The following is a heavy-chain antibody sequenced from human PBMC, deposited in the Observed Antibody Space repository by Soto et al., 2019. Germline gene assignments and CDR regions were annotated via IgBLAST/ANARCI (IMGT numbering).Heavy chain of an antibody. V-gene: IGHV3-30*03. J-gene: IGHJ4*02. Sequence: PGGSLRLSCAASGFTFTTYGMHWVRQAPGKGLEWVAVISYDGTNKFYEDSVDGRFTISRDNSKNTLFLQMNSLRPEDTAVYYCARGTPYTTGWYYFDFWGQGTLVTVS. CDR1: GFTFTTYG. CDR2: ISYDGTNK. D-gene: IGHD6-19*01. CDR3: ARGTPYTTGWYYFDF.